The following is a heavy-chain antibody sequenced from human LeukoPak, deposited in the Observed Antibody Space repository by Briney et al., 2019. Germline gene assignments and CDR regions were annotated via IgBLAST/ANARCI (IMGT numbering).Heavy chain of an antibody. D-gene: IGHD2-2*01. CDR2: IYYSGST. Sequence: SETLSLTCTVSGGSISSYYWSWIRQPPGKGLEWIGYIYYSGSTNYNPSLKSRVTISVDTSKNQFSLKLSSVTAADTAVYYCARAPPLYCSSTSCYPDYWGQGTLVTVSS. V-gene: IGHV4-59*01. J-gene: IGHJ4*02. CDR1: GGSISSYY. CDR3: ARAPPLYCSSTSCYPDY.